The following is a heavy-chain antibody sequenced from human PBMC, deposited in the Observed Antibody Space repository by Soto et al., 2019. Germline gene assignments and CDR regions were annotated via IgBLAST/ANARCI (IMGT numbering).Heavy chain of an antibody. V-gene: IGHV4-34*01. CDR2: INHSGST. CDR3: ASGGNHIVATIVYYYMDV. Sequence: SETLSLTSAVYGGYFRGYDWSWIRQKPGKGLEWIGEINHSGSTNYNPSLKSRVTISVDTSKNQFSLKLSSVTAADTAVYYCASGGNHIVATIVYYYMDVWGKGTTVTVSS. D-gene: IGHD5-12*01. CDR1: GGYFRGYD. J-gene: IGHJ6*03.